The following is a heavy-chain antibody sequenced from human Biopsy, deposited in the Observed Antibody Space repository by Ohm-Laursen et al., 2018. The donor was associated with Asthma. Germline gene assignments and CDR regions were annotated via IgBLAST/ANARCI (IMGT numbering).Heavy chain of an antibody. CDR2: ITPTSGGT. V-gene: IGHV1-2*06. J-gene: IGHJ6*02. D-gene: IGHD4-17*01. Sequence: GASVKVSCKASGYSFTDYHLHWVRQAPGQGLEWMGRITPTSGGTTYAQKFQGRVAMTRDRSISTAYMELSSLRSEDTAVYYCVTSGGDYGYFGLDVWGQGTTVTVSS. CDR3: VTSGGDYGYFGLDV. CDR1: GYSFTDYH.